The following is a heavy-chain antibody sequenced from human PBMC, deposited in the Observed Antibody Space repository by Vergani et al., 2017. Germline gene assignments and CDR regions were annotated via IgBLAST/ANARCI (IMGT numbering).Heavy chain of an antibody. CDR3: TRAFLAYCSGGSCYSDAFDI. V-gene: IGHV3-49*03. D-gene: IGHD2-15*01. J-gene: IGHJ3*02. CDR1: GFTFGDYA. CDR2: IRSKAYGGTT. Sequence: EVQLVESGGGLVQPGGSLRLSCAASGFTFGDYAMSWFRQAPGKGLEWVGFIRSKAYGGTTEYAASVKGRFTISRDDSKSIAYLQMNSLKTEDTAVYYCTRAFLAYCSGGSCYSDAFDIWGQGTMVTVSS.